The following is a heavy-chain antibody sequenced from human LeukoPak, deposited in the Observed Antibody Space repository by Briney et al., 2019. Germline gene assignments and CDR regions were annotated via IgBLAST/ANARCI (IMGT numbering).Heavy chain of an antibody. CDR2: ISSNGRGT. CDR3: ARGPSGYHNT. V-gene: IGHV3-11*04. Sequence: GGSLRLSCEASGFSFSDYQMTWIRQTPGKGLEWISDISSNGRGTFYADSVKGRFTVSRDNTKKSLYLQMNSLRAEDTAVYYCARGPSGYHNTGGQGTLVTVSS. CDR1: GFSFSDYQ. D-gene: IGHD5-12*01. J-gene: IGHJ4*02.